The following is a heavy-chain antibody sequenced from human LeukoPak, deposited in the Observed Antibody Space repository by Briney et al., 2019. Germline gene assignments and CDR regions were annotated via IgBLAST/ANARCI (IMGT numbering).Heavy chain of an antibody. CDR1: GFTFSSYG. J-gene: IGHJ1*01. D-gene: IGHD2-2*01. CDR3: AIGDVVPAAISX. Sequence: PGGSLRLSCAASGFTFSSYGMHWVRQAPGKGLEWVAFIRYDGSNKYYADSVKGRFTISRDNSKNTLYLQMNSLRAEDTAVYYCAIGDVVPAAISXWGQXXLVT. CDR2: IRYDGSNK. V-gene: IGHV3-30*02.